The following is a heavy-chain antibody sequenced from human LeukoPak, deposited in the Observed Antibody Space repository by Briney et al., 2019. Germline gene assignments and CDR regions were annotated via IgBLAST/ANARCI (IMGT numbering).Heavy chain of an antibody. CDR1: GYTFTSYG. V-gene: IGHV1-18*04. CDR3: ARDPDGDLDFDF. Sequence: GASVKVSCKASGYTFTSYGVSWVRQAPGQGLEWIGWISVYNGDRNYAQKFQGRVTLTTDTSTNTADMELRSLRSDDTAVYYCARDPDGDLDFDFWGQGTLVTVSS. J-gene: IGHJ4*02. D-gene: IGHD4-17*01. CDR2: ISVYNGDR.